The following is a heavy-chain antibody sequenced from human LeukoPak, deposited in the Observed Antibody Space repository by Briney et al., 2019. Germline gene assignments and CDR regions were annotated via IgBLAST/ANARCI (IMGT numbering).Heavy chain of an antibody. V-gene: IGHV1-24*01. D-gene: IGHD5-12*01. CDR3: ASSEREVAIADY. CDR2: FDPDDDEI. CDR1: GYTLTQLS. J-gene: IGHJ4*02. Sequence: ASVKVSCKLSGYTLTQLSIHWVRRGPGKGLEWMGGFDPDDDEIIYAQKFQGRVTMTEDTSTDTAYMELSSLRSDDTAVYYCASSEREVAIADYWGQGTLVTVSS.